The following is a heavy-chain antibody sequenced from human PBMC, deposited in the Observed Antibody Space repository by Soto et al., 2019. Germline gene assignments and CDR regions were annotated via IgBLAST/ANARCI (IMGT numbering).Heavy chain of an antibody. D-gene: IGHD1-26*01. V-gene: IGHV5-51*01. CDR3: ATGRGVGESLGMDV. CDR1: GYSFTSYW. CDR2: VYPGDSDT. J-gene: IGHJ6*02. Sequence: GESLKSCCQGSGYSFTSYWIAWVRQMPGKGREWMGIVYPGDSDTRYSTSFQGQVTISADNSISTDKSIRTAYLQWNSLQASDTPIYYCATGRGVGESLGMDVWGQGYTVAVSS.